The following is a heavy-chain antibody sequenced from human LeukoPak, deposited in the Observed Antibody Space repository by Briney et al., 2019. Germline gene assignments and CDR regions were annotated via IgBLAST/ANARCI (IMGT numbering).Heavy chain of an antibody. Sequence: PGGSLRLSCAASGFTFSSYEMNWVRQAPGKGLEWVSYISTSGSTIYYADSVKGRFTISRDNAKNSLYLQMNSLRAEDTAVYYCARVAVYYDSRGAIDYWGQGTLVTVSS. V-gene: IGHV3-48*03. J-gene: IGHJ4*02. CDR1: GFTFSSYE. CDR3: ARVAVYYDSRGAIDY. CDR2: ISTSGSTI. D-gene: IGHD3-22*01.